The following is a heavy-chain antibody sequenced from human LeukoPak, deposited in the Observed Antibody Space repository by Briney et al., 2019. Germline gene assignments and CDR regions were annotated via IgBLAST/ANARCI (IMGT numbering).Heavy chain of an antibody. D-gene: IGHD1-26*01. CDR1: GYTFIGYY. J-gene: IGHJ5*02. V-gene: IGHV1-2*02. Sequence: GASVKVSCKASGYTFIGYYIHWVRQAPGQGLEWMGWINPNSGGTNYAQKFQGKVTVTRDTSINTAYMELNRLTSDDTAVYYCARIVALYDDPTTHNSWGQGALVTVSS. CDR3: ARIVALYDDPTTHNS. CDR2: INPNSGGT.